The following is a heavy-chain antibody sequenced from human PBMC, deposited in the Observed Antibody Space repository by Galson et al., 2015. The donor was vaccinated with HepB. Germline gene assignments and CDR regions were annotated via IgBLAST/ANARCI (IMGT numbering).Heavy chain of an antibody. CDR1: GYTFTSYY. CDR2: INPSGGST. D-gene: IGHD3-22*01. J-gene: IGHJ6*02. CDR3: ARGAITMIVMIINGMDV. Sequence: SVKVSCKASGYTFTSYYMHWVRQAPGQGLEWMGIINPSGGSTSYAQKFQGRVTMTRDTSTSTVYMELSSLRSEDTAVYYCARGAITMIVMIINGMDVWGQGTTVTVSS. V-gene: IGHV1-46*03.